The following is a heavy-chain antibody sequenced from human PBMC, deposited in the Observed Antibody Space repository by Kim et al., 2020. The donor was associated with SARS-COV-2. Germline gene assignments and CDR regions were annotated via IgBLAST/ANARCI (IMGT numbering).Heavy chain of an antibody. CDR1: GFTFSNYA. V-gene: IGHV3-23*01. D-gene: IGHD2-2*01. CDR2: ISGANANT. Sequence: GGSLRLSCAASGFTFSNYAMSWVRQAPGKGLEWVSAISGANANTYYADSVRGRFTISRDNSKNTLYLQMNSLRADDTALYFCARDEWAFSTTWYRVYFDHGGQGTLVTVSS. J-gene: IGHJ4*02. CDR3: ARDEWAFSTTWYRVYFDH.